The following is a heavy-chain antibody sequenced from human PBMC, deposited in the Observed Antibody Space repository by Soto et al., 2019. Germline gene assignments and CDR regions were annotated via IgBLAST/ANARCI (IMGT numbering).Heavy chain of an antibody. D-gene: IGHD4-17*01. J-gene: IGHJ5*02. CDR2: ISDDGSSK. V-gene: IGHV3-30-3*01. CDR1: GFIFSSYA. Sequence: QVQLVESGGGVVQPGRSLRLSCAASGFIFSSYAMHWVRQAPGKGLEWVALISDDGSSKYYADSVKGRFTISRDNSKNTLYLQMNSLSAEETAVYYCTRADLTVTLSVFDPWGQGTLVTVSS. CDR3: TRADLTVTLSVFDP.